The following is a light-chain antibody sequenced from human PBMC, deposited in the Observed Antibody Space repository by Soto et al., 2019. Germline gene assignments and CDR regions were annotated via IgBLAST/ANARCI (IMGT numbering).Light chain of an antibody. J-gene: IGKJ1*01. V-gene: IGKV3-20*01. CDR1: QSFSSSY. CDR2: GTS. CDR3: QQYDSSPLT. Sequence: EIALTQSPGTLSLSPGERATLSCRASQSFSSSYLAWYQQKPGQAPRLLIYGTSNMATGIPDRFSGSGSGTDFTLTISRLEHEDFAVYYCQQYDSSPLTCGQGTKVEIK.